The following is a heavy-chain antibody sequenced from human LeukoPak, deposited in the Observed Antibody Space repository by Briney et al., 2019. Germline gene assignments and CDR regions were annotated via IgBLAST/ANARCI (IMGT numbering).Heavy chain of an antibody. CDR2: IKQDGSEK. V-gene: IGHV3-7*01. CDR3: ARGRGSDF. Sequence: GGSLRLSCAASGFTFSSYWMSWVRQAPGKGLEWVASIKQDGSEKYYVASVKGRFIISRDNAKNSLYLQMNSLRAEDTAVYHCARGRGSDFWGQGTLVTVSS. D-gene: IGHD5-12*01. CDR1: GFTFSSYW. J-gene: IGHJ4*02.